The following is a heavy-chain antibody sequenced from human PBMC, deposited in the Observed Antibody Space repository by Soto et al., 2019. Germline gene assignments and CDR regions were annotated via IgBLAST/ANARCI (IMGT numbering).Heavy chain of an antibody. CDR3: AKTMTTATTDFDY. V-gene: IGHV3-66*01. J-gene: IGHJ4*02. CDR2: IYSGGST. Sequence: VQLVESGGGLVQPGGSLRLSCAASGFTVSSNYMSWVRQAPGKGLEWVSVIYSGGSTYYADSVKGRFTISRDNSKNTLYLQMNSLRAEDTAVYYCAKTMTTATTDFDYWGQGTLVTVSS. CDR1: GFTVSSNY. D-gene: IGHD4-17*01.